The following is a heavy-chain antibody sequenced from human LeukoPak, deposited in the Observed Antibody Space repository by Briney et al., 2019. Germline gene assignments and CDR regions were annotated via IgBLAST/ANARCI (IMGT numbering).Heavy chain of an antibody. D-gene: IGHD2-2*01. CDR3: ARDFGGGIVVVPAARESWFDP. V-gene: IGHV1-69*06. CDR2: IIPIFGTA. Sequence: PGASVKVSCKASGGTFSSYAISWVRQAPGQGLECMGGIIPIFGTANYAQKFQGRVTITADKSTSTAYMELSSLRSEDTAVYYCARDFGGGIVVVPAARESWFDPWGQGTLVTVSS. J-gene: IGHJ5*02. CDR1: GGTFSSYA.